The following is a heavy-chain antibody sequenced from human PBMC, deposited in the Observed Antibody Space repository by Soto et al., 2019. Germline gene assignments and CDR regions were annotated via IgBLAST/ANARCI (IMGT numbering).Heavy chain of an antibody. J-gene: IGHJ4*02. CDR3: AKDLPMGYSGYDFRPDLLYYFDY. V-gene: IGHV3-23*01. Sequence: PGGSLRLSCAASGFTFSSYAMSWVRQAPGKGLEWVSAISGSGGSTYYADSVKGRFTISRDNSKNTLYLQMNSLRAEDTAVYYCAKDLPMGYSGYDFRPDLLYYFDYWGQGTLVTVSS. CDR2: ISGSGGST. D-gene: IGHD5-12*01. CDR1: GFTFSSYA.